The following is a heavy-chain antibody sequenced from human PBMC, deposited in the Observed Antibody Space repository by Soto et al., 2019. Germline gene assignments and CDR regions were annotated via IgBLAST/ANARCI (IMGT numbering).Heavy chain of an antibody. V-gene: IGHV3-74*01. CDR3: AIQDCTNDVCLEAAVTVGGALES. D-gene: IGHD2-8*01. Sequence: GGSLRLSCAAPGFTFRKFWMHWVRQVPGKGPVWVSYISSDGTTTDYADSVKGRFTISRDNAKDTLYLQMDSLRAEDTAVYYCAIQDCTNDVCLEAAVTVGGALESWGQGTLVTVSS. CDR1: GFTFRKFW. CDR2: ISSDGTTT. J-gene: IGHJ1*01.